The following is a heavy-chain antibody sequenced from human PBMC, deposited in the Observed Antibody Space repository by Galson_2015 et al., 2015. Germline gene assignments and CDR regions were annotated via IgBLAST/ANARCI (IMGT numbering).Heavy chain of an antibody. Sequence: SLRLSCAASGLTFSSYGMHWVRQAPGKGLEWVAFLSYDGSNKYYADSVKGRFTISRDNSKNTLYLQMNSLGVEDTAVYYCAKDPSTYYYDSSGLYYYYGMDVWGQGTTVAVSS. V-gene: IGHV3-30*18. CDR1: GLTFSSYG. CDR3: AKDPSTYYYDSSGLYYYYGMDV. J-gene: IGHJ6*02. CDR2: LSYDGSNK. D-gene: IGHD3-22*01.